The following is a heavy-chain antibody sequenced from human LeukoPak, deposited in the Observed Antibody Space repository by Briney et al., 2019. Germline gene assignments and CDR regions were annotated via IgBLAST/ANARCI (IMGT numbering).Heavy chain of an antibody. V-gene: IGHV3-30*02. CDR2: IHYDGSNK. D-gene: IGHD4-17*01. Sequence: QAGGSLRLSCAASGFTFSSYWMSWVRQAPGKGLDWVAFIHYDGSNKYYADSVKGRFTISRDDSKNTLYLQMNSLRAEDTAVYYCAKAASKRTDYGDYAFYYYMDVWGKGTTVTISS. CDR1: GFTFSSYW. CDR3: AKAASKRTDYGDYAFYYYMDV. J-gene: IGHJ6*03.